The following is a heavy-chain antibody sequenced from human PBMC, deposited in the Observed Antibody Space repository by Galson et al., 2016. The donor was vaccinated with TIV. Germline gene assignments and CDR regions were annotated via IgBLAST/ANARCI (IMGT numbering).Heavy chain of an antibody. CDR2: ISSAGTT. V-gene: IGHV3-66*01. Sequence: SLRLSCAASGVSVSDNYMTWVRQAPGKGLEWVSLISSAGTTSYPDSVGGRFPISRDNSKNTLYLQMNSLRAEDTAVYYCARERRYCGNECYLYYYYGMDVWGQGTTVTVSS. J-gene: IGHJ6*02. CDR1: GVSVSDNY. CDR3: ARERRYCGNECYLYYYYGMDV. D-gene: IGHD2-21*01.